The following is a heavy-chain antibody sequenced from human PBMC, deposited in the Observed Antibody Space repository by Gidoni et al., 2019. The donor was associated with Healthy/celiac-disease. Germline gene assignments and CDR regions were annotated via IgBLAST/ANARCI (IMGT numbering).Heavy chain of an antibody. CDR2: IYYSGST. V-gene: IGHV4-31*03. CDR3: ARSSGWPRVETYYFDY. J-gene: IGHJ4*02. D-gene: IGHD6-19*01. Sequence: QVQLQESGPGLVKPSPTLSLTCTVSGGSISSGGYYWSWIRQHPGKGLEWIGYIYYSGSTYYNPSLKSRVTISVDTSKNQFSLKLSSVTAADTAVYYCARSSGWPRVETYYFDYWGQGTLVTVSS. CDR1: GGSISSGGYY.